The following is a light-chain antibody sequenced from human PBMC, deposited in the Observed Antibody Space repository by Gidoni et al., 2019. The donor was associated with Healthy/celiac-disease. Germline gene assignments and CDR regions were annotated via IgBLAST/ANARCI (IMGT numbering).Light chain of an antibody. Sequence: EMAMSQSPSTLSVSEGVSATLTCRASQSISSYLAWYQQKPGQAPRLLIYDASSRDTGIPARFSGSGSGTEFTLTISSLQSDDFAAYYCQQYNNCLLTFGGGTKVEIK. CDR1: QSISSY. CDR3: QQYNNCLLT. CDR2: DAS. J-gene: IGKJ4*02. V-gene: IGKV3-15*01.